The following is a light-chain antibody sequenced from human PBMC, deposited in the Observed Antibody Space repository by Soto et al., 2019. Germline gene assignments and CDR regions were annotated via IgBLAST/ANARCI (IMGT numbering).Light chain of an antibody. CDR1: SANIGSNY. V-gene: IGLV1-51*01. CDR3: GAWDGSVSVVL. J-gene: IGLJ2*01. CDR2: DSD. Sequence: QSVLTQPPSVSAAPGQKVTISCSGSSANIGSNYVSWYQHIPGTAPKLVIYDSDKRPSEIPDRFSGSKSGTSATLDITGLRTGDEADYYCGAWDGSVSVVLFGGGTKLTVL.